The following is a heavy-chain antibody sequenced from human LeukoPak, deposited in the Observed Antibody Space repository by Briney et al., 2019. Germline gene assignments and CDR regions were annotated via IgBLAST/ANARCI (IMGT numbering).Heavy chain of an antibody. V-gene: IGHV4-4*07. CDR1: GGSISSYY. Sequence: NPSETLSLTCTVPGGSISSYYWSWIRQPAGKGLEWIGRIYTSGSTNYNPSLKSRVTISVDKSKNQFSLKLSSVTAADTAVYYCAREAPYYDSSGYYYPFDYWGQGTLVTVSS. CDR2: IYTSGST. CDR3: AREAPYYDSSGYYYPFDY. D-gene: IGHD3-22*01. J-gene: IGHJ4*02.